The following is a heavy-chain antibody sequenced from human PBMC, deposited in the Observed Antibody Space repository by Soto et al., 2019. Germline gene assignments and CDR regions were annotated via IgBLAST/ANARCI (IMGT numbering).Heavy chain of an antibody. CDR3: VRHNRGSYGAFDI. D-gene: IGHD3-16*01. CDR1: GYSFTSYW. V-gene: IGHV5-51*01. CDR2: IYPGDSDI. Sequence: PGESLKISCKCSGYSFTSYWIGWVRQMPGKGLEWMGIIYPGDSDIRNSPSFQGQVTISADKSINTAYLQWSSLKASDTAMYYCVRHNRGSYGAFDIWGQGTMVTVSS. J-gene: IGHJ3*02.